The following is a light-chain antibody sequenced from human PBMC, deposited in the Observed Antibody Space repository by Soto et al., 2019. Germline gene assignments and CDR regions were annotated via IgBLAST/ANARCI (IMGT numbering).Light chain of an antibody. CDR2: RND. CDR1: SSNIGANY. Sequence: QPVLTQPPSASGTPGQRVTISCSGSSSNIGANYVFWFQQLPGTAPNLLIYRNDQRPSGVPDRFSGSKSGTSASLAISGLRSDDEADYYCASWDDSLSGVVFGGGTKLTVL. CDR3: ASWDDSLSGVV. V-gene: IGLV1-47*01. J-gene: IGLJ2*01.